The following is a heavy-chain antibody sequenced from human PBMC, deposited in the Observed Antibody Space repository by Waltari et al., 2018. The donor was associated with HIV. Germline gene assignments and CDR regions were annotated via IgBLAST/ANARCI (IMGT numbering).Heavy chain of an antibody. CDR2: IYTSGST. J-gene: IGHJ3*02. CDR3: ARRGIQLWFYAFDI. D-gene: IGHD5-18*01. Sequence: GKPSQTLSLTCTVSGGSISSGSYYWSWIRQPAGKGLEWIGRIYTSGSTNYNPSLKSRVTISVDTSKNQFSLKLSSVTAADTAVYYCARRGIQLWFYAFDIWGQGTMVTVSS. CDR1: GGSISSGSYY. V-gene: IGHV4-61*02.